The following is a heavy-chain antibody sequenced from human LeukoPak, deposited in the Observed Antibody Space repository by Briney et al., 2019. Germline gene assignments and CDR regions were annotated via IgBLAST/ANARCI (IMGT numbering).Heavy chain of an antibody. V-gene: IGHV1-18*01. Sequence: ASVRVSCKASGYTFTSYGISWVRQAPGQGLEWMGWISAYNGNTNYAQKLQGRVTMTTDTSTSTAYMELRSLRSDDTAVYYCARVHIAARTSPFDYWGQGTLVTVSS. CDR3: ARVHIAARTSPFDY. D-gene: IGHD6-6*01. CDR1: GYTFTSYG. CDR2: ISAYNGNT. J-gene: IGHJ4*02.